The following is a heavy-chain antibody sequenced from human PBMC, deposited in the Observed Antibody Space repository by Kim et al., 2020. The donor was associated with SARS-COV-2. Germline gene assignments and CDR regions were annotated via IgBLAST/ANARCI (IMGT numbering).Heavy chain of an antibody. D-gene: IGHD5-12*01. CDR1: GYTFTSYG. J-gene: IGHJ3*02. V-gene: IGHV1-18*01. CDR3: AREDGDGYNYGAEGDAFDI. Sequence: ASVKVSCKASGYTFTSYGISWVRQAPGQGLEWMGWISAYNGNTNYAQKLQGRVTMTTDTSTSTAYMELRSLRSDDTAVYYCAREDGDGYNYGAEGDAFDIWGQGTMVTVSS. CDR2: ISAYNGNT.